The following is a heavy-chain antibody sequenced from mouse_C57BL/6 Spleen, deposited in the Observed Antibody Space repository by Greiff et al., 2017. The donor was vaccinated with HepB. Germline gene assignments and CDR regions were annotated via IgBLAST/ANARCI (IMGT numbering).Heavy chain of an antibody. J-gene: IGHJ3*01. CDR3: ARQGAAQATSAWFAY. V-gene: IGHV1-82*01. CDR2: IYPGDVDT. CDR1: GYAFSSSW. D-gene: IGHD3-2*02. Sequence: VQLQQSGPELVKPGASVKISCKASGYAFSSSWMNWVKQRPGKCLERTGRIYPGDVDTNYNGKFKGKATLTADKSSSTAYMQLSSLTSEDAAVFFSARQGAAQATSAWFAYWGKGTLVTVSA.